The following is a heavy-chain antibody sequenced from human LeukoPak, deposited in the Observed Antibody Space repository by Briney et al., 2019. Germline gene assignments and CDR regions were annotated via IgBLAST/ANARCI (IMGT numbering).Heavy chain of an antibody. Sequence: GGSLRLSCAASGFTFSSYAMSWVRQAPGKGLEWVSAISGRGGSTYYADSVKGRFTISRDNSKNTLYLQMNSLRAEDTAVYYCATHGYNELRYFDWSTNEWGQGTLVTVSS. CDR3: ATHGYNELRYFDWSTNE. CDR1: GFTFSSYA. D-gene: IGHD3-9*01. V-gene: IGHV3-23*01. CDR2: ISGRGGST. J-gene: IGHJ4*02.